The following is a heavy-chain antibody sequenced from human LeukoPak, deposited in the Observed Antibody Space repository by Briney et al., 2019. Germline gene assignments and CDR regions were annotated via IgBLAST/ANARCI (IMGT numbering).Heavy chain of an antibody. J-gene: IGHJ4*02. V-gene: IGHV3-53*01. CDR2: IYGGGGT. Sequence: GGSLRLSCAASGFTFSSYAMSWVRQAPGKGLEWVSIIYGGGGTYYADSVKGRFTISSDNSKNTLFLQMNTLRAADTAVYYCARLGSTSDHFDYWGQGTLATVSS. CDR3: ARLGSTSDHFDY. CDR1: GFTFSSYA. D-gene: IGHD7-27*01.